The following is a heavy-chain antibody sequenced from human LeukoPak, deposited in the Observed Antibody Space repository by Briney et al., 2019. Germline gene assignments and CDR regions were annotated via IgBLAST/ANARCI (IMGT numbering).Heavy chain of an antibody. CDR2: IWYDGSKT. CDR1: GFTFTSHG. CDR3: ARAVQGVTLDY. J-gene: IGHJ4*02. V-gene: IGHV3-33*01. D-gene: IGHD3-10*01. Sequence: GSLRLSCVASGFTFTSHGMHWVRQAPGKGLEWVAIIWYDGSKTYYADSVKGRFTISRDDSRNTLYVQMNSLRVEDTAVYYCARAVQGVTLDYWGQGTLVTVSS.